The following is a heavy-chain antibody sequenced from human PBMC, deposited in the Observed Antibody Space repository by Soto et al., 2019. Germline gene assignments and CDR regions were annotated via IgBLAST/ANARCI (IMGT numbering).Heavy chain of an antibody. D-gene: IGHD3-22*01. Sequence: ASVKVSCKASGYTFTSYGISWVRQAPGQGLEWMGWISAYHGNTNYAQKLQVRVTMTTDTSTSKAYMELRSLRSDDTAVYYCASTKYDSRAYYYWYLGLWGRGTLVTVS. J-gene: IGHJ2*01. CDR1: GYTFTSYG. CDR2: ISAYHGNT. V-gene: IGHV1-18*04. CDR3: ASTKYDSRAYYYWYLGL.